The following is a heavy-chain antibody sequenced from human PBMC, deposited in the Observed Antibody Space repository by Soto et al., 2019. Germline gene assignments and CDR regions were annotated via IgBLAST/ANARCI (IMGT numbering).Heavy chain of an antibody. CDR1: GGSISSGGYS. CDR2: IYHSGST. J-gene: IGHJ4*02. Sequence: SETLSLTCAVSGGSISSGGYSWSWIRQPPGKGLEWIGYIYHSGSTYYNPSLKSRVTISVDRSKSQFSLKLSSVTAADTAVYYCARVNKGSPVLFDYWGQGTLVTVSS. CDR3: ARVNKGSPVLFDY. V-gene: IGHV4-30-2*01.